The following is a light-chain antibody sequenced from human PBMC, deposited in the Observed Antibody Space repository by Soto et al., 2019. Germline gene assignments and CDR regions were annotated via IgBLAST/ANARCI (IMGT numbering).Light chain of an antibody. V-gene: IGLV1-44*01. J-gene: IGLJ2*01. Sequence: QSVLTQPPSASGTPGQRVTISCSGSSSNIGSNTVNWYQQLPGTAPKLLIYSNNQRPSGVPDRFSGSKSGTSASLAISGLQSEDEADYYCSSYTGGSTRVFGGGTKVTVL. CDR1: SSNIGSNT. CDR3: SSYTGGSTRV. CDR2: SNN.